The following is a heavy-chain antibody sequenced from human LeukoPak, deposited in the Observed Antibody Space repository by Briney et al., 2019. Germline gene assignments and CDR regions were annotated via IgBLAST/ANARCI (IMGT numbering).Heavy chain of an antibody. J-gene: IGHJ5*02. CDR1: GYSISSGYY. CDR3: ALYSSGWTGALGWFDP. CDR2: IHHSGST. Sequence: SETLSLTCIVSGYSISSGYYWGWIRQPPGKGLEWIGNIHHSGSTYYNPSLKSRVTISVDTSKNQFSLKLSSVTAADTAVYYCALYSSGWTGALGWFDPWGQGTLVTVSS. V-gene: IGHV4-38-2*02. D-gene: IGHD6-19*01.